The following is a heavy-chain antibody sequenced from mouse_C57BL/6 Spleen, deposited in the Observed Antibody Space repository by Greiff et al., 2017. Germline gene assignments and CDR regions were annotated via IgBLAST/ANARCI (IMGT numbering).Heavy chain of an antibody. CDR2: LYPGDGDT. V-gene: IGHV1-80*01. Sequence: VKLQASGAELVKPGASVKISCKASGYAFSSYWMNWVKQRPGKGLEWIGQLYPGDGDTNYTGKFKGKATLTADKSSSTAYMQLSSLTSEDSAVYFCARRTGAYYFDYWGQGTTLTVSS. CDR3: ARRTGAYYFDY. CDR1: GYAFSSYW. J-gene: IGHJ2*01.